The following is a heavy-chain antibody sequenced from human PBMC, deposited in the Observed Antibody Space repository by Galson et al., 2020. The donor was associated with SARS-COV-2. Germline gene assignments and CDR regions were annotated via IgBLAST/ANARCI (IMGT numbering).Heavy chain of an antibody. Sequence: GGSLRLSCAASGLTFSGYGMHWVRQAPGKGLEWVAPIWHDGNKIYYADSVKGRFTISRDNSKNTLYLEMNSLRAEDTAVYYCAGLRTNWYFDYWGQGTLVTVSS. V-gene: IGHV3-33*01. D-gene: IGHD1-1*01. CDR1: GLTFSGYG. CDR3: AGLRTNWYFDY. CDR2: IWHDGNKI. J-gene: IGHJ4*02.